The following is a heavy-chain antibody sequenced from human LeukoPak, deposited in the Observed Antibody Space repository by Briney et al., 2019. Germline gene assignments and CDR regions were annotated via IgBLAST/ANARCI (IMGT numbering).Heavy chain of an antibody. CDR2: IKSKTDGGTT. CDR3: ARGLDGSGWYDLDY. V-gene: IGHV3-15*07. D-gene: IGHD6-19*01. J-gene: IGHJ4*02. Sequence: GGSLRLSCAASGFTFSNAWMNWVRQAPGKGLEWVGRIKSKTDGGTTDYAAPVKGRFTISRDDSKNTLYLQMTFLRADDTAVHYCARGLDGSGWYDLDYWGQGTLVAVSS. CDR1: GFTFSNAW.